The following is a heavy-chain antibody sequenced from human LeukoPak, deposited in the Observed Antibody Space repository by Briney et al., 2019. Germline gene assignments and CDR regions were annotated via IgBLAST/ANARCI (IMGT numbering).Heavy chain of an antibody. J-gene: IGHJ6*03. D-gene: IGHD6-6*01. Sequence: GGSLRLSCAASGFTFSSYAMSWVRQAPGKGLEWVSAISGSGGSTYYADSVKGRFTISRDNSKNTLYLQMNSLRAEDTAVYYCAKTDSSSRYYYYYYMDVWGKGTTVTVSS. CDR1: GFTFSSYA. CDR3: AKTDSSSRYYYYYYMDV. CDR2: ISGSGGST. V-gene: IGHV3-23*01.